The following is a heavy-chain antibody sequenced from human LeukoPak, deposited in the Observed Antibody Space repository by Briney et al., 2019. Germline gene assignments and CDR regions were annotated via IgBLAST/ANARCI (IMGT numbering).Heavy chain of an antibody. V-gene: IGHV1-18*01. CDR1: GYTFTSYG. CDR3: ARDFHSSGYYHYFHY. Sequence: ASVKVSCKASGYTFTSYGISWVRQAPGQGLEWMGWISTYNGNPNYAQKLQGRVTMTTDTSTSTAYMELRSLRSDDTAVYYCARDFHSSGYYHYFHYWGQGTLVTVSS. CDR2: ISTYNGNP. D-gene: IGHD3-22*01. J-gene: IGHJ4*02.